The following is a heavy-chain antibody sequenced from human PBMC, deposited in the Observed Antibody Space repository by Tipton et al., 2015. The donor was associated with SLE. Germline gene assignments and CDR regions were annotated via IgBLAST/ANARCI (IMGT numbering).Heavy chain of an antibody. D-gene: IGHD1-26*01. Sequence: GLVKPSETISLTCTVSGYSLSSRTYKWAWIRQPPGEGLEWIATISSSGDTYYTPSLKSRVTISADTSKNQFSLKLSSVTAADTAVYYCARHLDGTYGSHAFDIWSQGTMVTVSS. CDR1: GYSLSSRTYK. CDR2: ISSSGDT. J-gene: IGHJ3*02. V-gene: IGHV4-39*01. CDR3: ARHLDGTYGSHAFDI.